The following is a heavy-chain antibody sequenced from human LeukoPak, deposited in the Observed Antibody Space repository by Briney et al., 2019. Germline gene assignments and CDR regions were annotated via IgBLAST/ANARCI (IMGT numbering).Heavy chain of an antibody. V-gene: IGHV3-23*01. J-gene: IGHJ3*01. D-gene: IGHD2-8*01. Sequence: PGGSLRLSCEASGFIFSSYSMNWVRQAPGKGLEWVSAISASGANTNYADSVRGRFTISRDNSKKQVYLQMNSLRVEDTAIYYCAKGKVNHNGAFDVWGQGTRVTTSS. CDR1: GFIFSSYS. CDR3: AKGKVNHNGAFDV. CDR2: ISASGANT.